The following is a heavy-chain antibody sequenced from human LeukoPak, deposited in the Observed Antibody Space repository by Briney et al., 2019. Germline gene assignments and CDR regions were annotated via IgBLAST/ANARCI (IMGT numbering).Heavy chain of an antibody. CDR1: GYTFTSYY. CDR2: IIPIFGTA. V-gene: IGHV1-69*05. D-gene: IGHD3-22*01. J-gene: IGHJ4*01. CDR3: ARSFDSSGYYRAPFDY. Sequence: GASVKVSCKASGYTFTSYYMHWVRQAPGQGLEWMGGIIPIFGTANYAQKFQGRVTITTDESTSTAYMELSSLRSEDTAVYYCARSFDSSGYYRAPFDYWGQEPWSPSPQ.